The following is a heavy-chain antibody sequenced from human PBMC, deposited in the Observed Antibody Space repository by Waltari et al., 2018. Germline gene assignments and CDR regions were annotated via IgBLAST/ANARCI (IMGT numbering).Heavy chain of an antibody. CDR3: ARESAFSTSWYPGFDP. D-gene: IGHD2-2*01. Sequence: QVELVQSGAEVRQPGASVKVSCKASGYSLTSYYMHWVRQAPGLGLEWMGRINPNSGDTNSAPKFQGRVTLTRDTSVNTAFLELRSLTSDDTAVYFCARESAFSTSWYPGFDPWGQGTLVTVAS. CDR2: INPNSGDT. CDR1: GYSLTSYY. V-gene: IGHV1-2*06. J-gene: IGHJ5*02.